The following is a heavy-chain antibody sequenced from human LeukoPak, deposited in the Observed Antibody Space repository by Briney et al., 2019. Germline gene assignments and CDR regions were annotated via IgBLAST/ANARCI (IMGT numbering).Heavy chain of an antibody. CDR3: VKGTTPFRTRLDAFDI. CDR2: ITGSAPTT. J-gene: IGHJ3*02. Sequence: GGSLRLSCAASGFTFSSYAMTWVRQAPGKGLEWVSTITGSAPTTYYADSVKGRFTISRDNSKNTLYLQMNSLRAEDTAVYYCVKGTTPFRTRLDAFDIWGQGTMVTVSS. D-gene: IGHD4-11*01. V-gene: IGHV3-23*01. CDR1: GFTFSSYA.